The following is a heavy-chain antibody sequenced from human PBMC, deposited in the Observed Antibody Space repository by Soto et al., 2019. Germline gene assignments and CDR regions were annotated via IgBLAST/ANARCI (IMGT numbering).Heavy chain of an antibody. Sequence: SQTLSLTCAISGDSVSSNSAGWNWIRQSPSRGLEWLGRTYYRSKWYNDYAFSLRGRITINPDTSKNQFSLQLNSVTPDDTAVYYCARDSSGLDYWGQGTLVTVSS. CDR1: GDSVSSNSAG. D-gene: IGHD6-19*01. CDR3: ARDSSGLDY. CDR2: TYYRSKWYN. V-gene: IGHV6-1*01. J-gene: IGHJ4*02.